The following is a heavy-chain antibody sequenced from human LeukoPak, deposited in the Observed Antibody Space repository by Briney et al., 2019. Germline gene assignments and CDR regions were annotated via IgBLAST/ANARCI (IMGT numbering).Heavy chain of an antibody. Sequence: PSETLSLTCAVYGGSFSGYYWSWIRQPPGKGLEWIGEINHSGSTNYNPSLKSRVTISVDTSKNQFSLKLSSVTAADTAVYYCARGRKSLVRGVISSYYYHYMDVWGKGTTVTVSS. J-gene: IGHJ6*03. CDR1: GGSFSGYY. D-gene: IGHD3-10*01. CDR3: ARGRKSLVRGVISSYYYHYMDV. V-gene: IGHV4-34*01. CDR2: INHSGST.